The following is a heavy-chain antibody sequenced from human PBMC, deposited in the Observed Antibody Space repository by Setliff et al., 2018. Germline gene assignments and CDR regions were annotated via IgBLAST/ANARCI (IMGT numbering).Heavy chain of an antibody. D-gene: IGHD6-6*01. CDR3: ARGEYTSLPSGVYYHMDV. Sequence: ASVKVSCKASGYTFSSYAMNWVRQAPGQGLEWMGWINANTGNPTYAQGFTGRFVFSLDTSVSTTYLQISSLKAEDTAVYYCARGEYTSLPSGVYYHMDVWGKGTTVTVSS. V-gene: IGHV7-4-1*02. J-gene: IGHJ6*03. CDR1: GYTFSSYA. CDR2: INANTGNP.